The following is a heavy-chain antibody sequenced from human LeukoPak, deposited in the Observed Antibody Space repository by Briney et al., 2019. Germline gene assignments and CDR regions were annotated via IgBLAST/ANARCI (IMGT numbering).Heavy chain of an antibody. Sequence: SETLSLTCAVYGGSFSGYYWSWIRQPPGKGLEWIGEINHSGSTNYNPSLKSRVTISVDTSKNQFSLKLSSVTAADTAVYYCARENPSGYYNRPIDYWGQGTLVTVSS. V-gene: IGHV4-34*01. CDR1: GGSFSGYY. CDR2: INHSGST. J-gene: IGHJ4*02. CDR3: ARENPSGYYNRPIDY. D-gene: IGHD3-22*01.